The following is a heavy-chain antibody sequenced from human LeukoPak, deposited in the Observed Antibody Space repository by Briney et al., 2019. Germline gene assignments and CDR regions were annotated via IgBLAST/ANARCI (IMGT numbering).Heavy chain of an antibody. V-gene: IGHV1-18*01. Sequence: ASVKVSCKASGYTFTSYGISWVRQAPGQGLEWMGWISSYNGNTNYAQKRQGRVTMTTDTSTSTAYMELRSLRSDDTAVYYCASLGYCSGGSCYRKSTRASFQHWGQGTLVTVSS. J-gene: IGHJ1*01. CDR2: ISSYNGNT. CDR1: GYTFTSYG. D-gene: IGHD2-15*01. CDR3: ASLGYCSGGSCYRKSTRASFQH.